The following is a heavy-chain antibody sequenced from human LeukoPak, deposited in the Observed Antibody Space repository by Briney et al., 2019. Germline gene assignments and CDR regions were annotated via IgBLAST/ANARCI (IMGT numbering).Heavy chain of an antibody. CDR2: IKQDGSEK. J-gene: IGHJ4*02. D-gene: IGHD3-16*02. Sequence: GGSLRLSCAASGFTFSSYWMSWVRQAPGKGLEWVANIKQDGSEKYYVDSVKGRFTISRDNAKNSLYLQMNSLRAEDTAVYYCARAENLGELSFDYWGQGTLVTVSS. V-gene: IGHV3-7*01. CDR3: ARAENLGELSFDY. CDR1: GFTFSSYW.